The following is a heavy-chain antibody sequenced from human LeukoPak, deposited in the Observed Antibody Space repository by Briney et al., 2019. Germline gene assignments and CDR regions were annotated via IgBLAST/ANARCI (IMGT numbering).Heavy chain of an antibody. CDR2: INSDGINT. D-gene: IGHD3-22*01. V-gene: IGHV3-74*01. Sequence: GGSLRLSYAASGFTFSNYWMHWVRQAPGKGLVWVSRINSDGINTSYADSVKGRFTISRDNAKNTLNPQMNSLRAEDTAVYYCARDLGQYYDTSDNWFDPWGQGTLVTVSS. CDR3: ARDLGQYYDTSDNWFDP. J-gene: IGHJ5*02. CDR1: GFTFSNYW.